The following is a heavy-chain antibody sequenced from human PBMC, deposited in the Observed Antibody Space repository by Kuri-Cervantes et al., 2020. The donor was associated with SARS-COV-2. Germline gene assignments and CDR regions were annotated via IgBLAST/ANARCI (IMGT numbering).Heavy chain of an antibody. J-gene: IGHJ4*02. CDR1: GFTFSDYY. CDR3: ARTLLTTVVNGEDY. V-gene: IGHV3-11*06. CDR2: ISSSSSYI. D-gene: IGHD4-23*01. Sequence: GGSLRPSCAASGFTFSDYYMSWIRQAPGKGLEWVSYISSSSSYIYYADSVKGRFTISRDNAKNSLYLQMNSLRAEDTAVYYCARTLLTTVVNGEDYWGQGTLVTVSS.